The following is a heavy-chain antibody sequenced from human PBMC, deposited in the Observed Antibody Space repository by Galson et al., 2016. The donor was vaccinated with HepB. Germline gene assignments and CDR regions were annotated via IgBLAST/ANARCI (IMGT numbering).Heavy chain of an antibody. D-gene: IGHD3-9*01. CDR2: ISVSGGT. CDR1: GGSISNFH. CDR3: ARMSRDPRLATSGFDV. V-gene: IGHV4-4*09. Sequence: SETLSLTCTVSGGSISNFHWSWIRQSPGKGLEWIGYISVSGGTQYNPSLSSRATISVDKSKSHVSLNLISVTAADAAVYSCARMSRDPRLATSGFDVWGQGTTVSVSS. J-gene: IGHJ6*02.